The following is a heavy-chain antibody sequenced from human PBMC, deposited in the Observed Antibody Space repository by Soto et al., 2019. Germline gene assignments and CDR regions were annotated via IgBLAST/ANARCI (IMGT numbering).Heavy chain of an antibody. D-gene: IGHD2-15*01. CDR1: CGSISGSDYY. J-gene: IGHJ4*02. CDR3: ARHRRDKTYFDY. CDR2: IYYSGST. Sequence: PSETLSLTCIVSCGSISGSDYYWGWIRQPPGKGMEWIGNIYYSGSTYYNPSLKSRVTISVDTSKNQFSLKLSSVTAADTAVYYCARHRRDKTYFDYWGQGTLVTVSS. V-gene: IGHV4-39*01.